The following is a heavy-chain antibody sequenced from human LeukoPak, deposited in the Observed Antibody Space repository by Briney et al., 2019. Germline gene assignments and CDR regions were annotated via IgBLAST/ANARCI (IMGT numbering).Heavy chain of an antibody. V-gene: IGHV4-61*02. CDR1: GGSISSGSYY. CDR3: AAVEDAAYYYDSSGYYYRF. D-gene: IGHD3-22*01. J-gene: IGHJ4*02. CDR2: IYTSGST. Sequence: SETLSLTCTVSGGSISSGSYYWSWIRQPAGKGLEWIGRIYTSGSTNYNPSLKSRVTISVDTSKNQFSLKLSSVTVADTAVYYCAAVEDAAYYYDSSGYYYRFWGQGTLVTVSS.